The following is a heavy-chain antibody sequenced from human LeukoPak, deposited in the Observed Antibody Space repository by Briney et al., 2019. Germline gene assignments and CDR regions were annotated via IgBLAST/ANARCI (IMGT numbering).Heavy chain of an antibody. CDR2: INHSGST. V-gene: IGHV4-34*01. D-gene: IGHD5-12*01. CDR3: ARGGYDWGWLPDAFDI. J-gene: IGHJ3*02. CDR1: GGSFSGYY. Sequence: LETLSLTCAVYGGSFSGYYWSWIRQPPGKGLEWIGEINHSGSTNYNPSLKSRVTISVDTSKNQFSLKLSSVTAADTAVYYCARGGYDWGWLPDAFDIWGQGTMVTVSS.